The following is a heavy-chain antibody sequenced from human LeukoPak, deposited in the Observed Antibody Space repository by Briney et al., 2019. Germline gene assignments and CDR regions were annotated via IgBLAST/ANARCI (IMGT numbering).Heavy chain of an antibody. CDR2: IRSKIYGGTP. J-gene: IGHJ4*02. CDR3: TRDQTPYY. V-gene: IGHV3-49*04. Sequence: GGSLRLSCAASGFTVSSNYMTWVRQAPGKGLEWVGFIRSKIYGGTPEYAASVKGRFTISRDDSKGIAYLQMDSLKTEDTAVYYCTRDQTPYYWGQGTLVTVSS. CDR1: GFTVSSNY.